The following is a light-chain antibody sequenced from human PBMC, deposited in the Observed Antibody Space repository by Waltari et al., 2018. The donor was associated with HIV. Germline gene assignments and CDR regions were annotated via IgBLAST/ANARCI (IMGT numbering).Light chain of an antibody. CDR1: SGHTNYA. Sequence: QVVLTQSPSASASLGASVKLTCTLSSGHTNYAIAWHQQQPEKGPRYLMRLSTNGSHTKGDGIPDRFSGSSSGAERDLTIPSLQSEDEADYYCQTWGTGIVVFGGGTKLTVL. CDR3: QTWGTGIVV. V-gene: IGLV4-69*01. CDR2: LSTNGSH. J-gene: IGLJ2*01.